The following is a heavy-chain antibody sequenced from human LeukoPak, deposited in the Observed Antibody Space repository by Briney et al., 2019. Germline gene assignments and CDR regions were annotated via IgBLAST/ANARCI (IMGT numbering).Heavy chain of an antibody. Sequence: GRSLRLSCAASGFTFSSHGMHWVRQAPDKGLEWVAVLWYDGRTKYYAESVKGRFTISRDNSKNTLYLQMNSLRAEDTAVYYCARDYCGGDCYVDYWGQGTLVTVSS. CDR1: GFTFSSHG. CDR2: LWYDGRTK. J-gene: IGHJ4*02. CDR3: ARDYCGGDCYVDY. D-gene: IGHD2-21*02. V-gene: IGHV3-33*01.